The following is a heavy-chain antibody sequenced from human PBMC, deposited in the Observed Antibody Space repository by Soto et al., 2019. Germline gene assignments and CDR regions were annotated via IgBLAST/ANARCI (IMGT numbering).Heavy chain of an antibody. CDR1: VFSFSSSA. CDR2: ISHDVINK. D-gene: IGHD6-19*01. Sequence: QVRLVEAGGGVVQTGRSLRHSCTASVFSFSSSAMYWFRQPPGKGLEWVAVISHDVINKHYADSVMGRVTVSRDNSNHSLDLQMNSLRGEDTAMYYCARDMYSSDYFVKWIENCGQGTLVTVYS. CDR3: ARDMYSSDYFVKWIEN. J-gene: IGHJ4*02. V-gene: IGHV3-30-3*01.